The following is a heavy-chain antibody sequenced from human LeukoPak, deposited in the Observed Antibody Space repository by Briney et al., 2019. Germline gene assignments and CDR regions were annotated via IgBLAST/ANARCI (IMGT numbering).Heavy chain of an antibody. CDR3: ARPPTQDYDSSGYPDN. Sequence: PGGSLRLSCAASGFTFSSYWMSWVRQAPGKGLEWVANTKQDGSEKYYVDSVKGRFTISRDNAKNSLYLQMNSLRAEDTAVYYCARPPTQDYDSSGYPDNWGQGTLVTVSS. J-gene: IGHJ4*02. CDR1: GFTFSSYW. D-gene: IGHD3-22*01. CDR2: TKQDGSEK. V-gene: IGHV3-7*01.